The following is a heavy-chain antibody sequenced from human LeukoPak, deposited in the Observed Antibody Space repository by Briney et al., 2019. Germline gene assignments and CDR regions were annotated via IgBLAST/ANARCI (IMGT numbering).Heavy chain of an antibody. V-gene: IGHV1-2*02. CDR1: GYTFTGYY. D-gene: IGHD3-3*01. CDR2: INPNSGGT. CDR3: ARAATTIFGVVIPDNWFDP. Sequence: ASVRVSCKASGYTFTGYYMHWVRQAPGQGLEWMGWINPNSGGTNYAQKFQGRVTMTRDTSISTAYMELGRLRSDDTAVYYRARAATTIFGVVIPDNWFDPWGQGTLVTVSS. J-gene: IGHJ5*02.